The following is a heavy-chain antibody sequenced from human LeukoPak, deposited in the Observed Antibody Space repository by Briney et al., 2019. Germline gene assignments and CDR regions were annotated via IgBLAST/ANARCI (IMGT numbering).Heavy chain of an antibody. CDR3: ARHGVAVDY. CDR2: IYYSGST. CDR1: GASISSGTYY. D-gene: IGHD3-16*01. Sequence: SETLSLTCTVSGASISSGTYYWGWIRQPPGKGLEWIGTIYYSGSTYYNPSLKSRVTISVDMSRNQFSLKLSSVSAADTAVYYCARHGVAVDYWGRGTLVTVSS. J-gene: IGHJ4*02. V-gene: IGHV4-39*01.